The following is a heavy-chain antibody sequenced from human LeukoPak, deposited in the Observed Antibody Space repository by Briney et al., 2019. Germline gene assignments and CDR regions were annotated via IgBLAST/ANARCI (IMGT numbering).Heavy chain of an antibody. V-gene: IGHV4-59*12. J-gene: IGHJ4*02. Sequence: SETLSLTCGVSGGSMTSYCWSWIRQAPGKGLEWIGYISASGGTNYNPSLGSRLTISMDASKNQFSLSLTSVTAADTAVYYCARTAVGLQYFDYFHYWGQGTLVTVSS. D-gene: IGHD3-9*01. CDR3: ARTAVGLQYFDYFHY. CDR2: ISASGGT. CDR1: GGSMTSYC.